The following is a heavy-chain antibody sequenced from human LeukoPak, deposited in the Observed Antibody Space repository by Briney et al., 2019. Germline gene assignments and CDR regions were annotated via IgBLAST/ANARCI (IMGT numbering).Heavy chain of an antibody. Sequence: ASVKVSCKASGYTFTGYYMHWVRQAPGQGLEWMGWINPNSGGTNYAQKFQGRVTMTRDTSISTAYMELSRLRSDDTAVYYCARDLKGGWFGESITAEFDYWGQGTLVTVSS. V-gene: IGHV1-2*02. J-gene: IGHJ4*02. CDR3: ARDLKGGWFGESITAEFDY. D-gene: IGHD3-10*01. CDR1: GYTFTGYY. CDR2: INPNSGGT.